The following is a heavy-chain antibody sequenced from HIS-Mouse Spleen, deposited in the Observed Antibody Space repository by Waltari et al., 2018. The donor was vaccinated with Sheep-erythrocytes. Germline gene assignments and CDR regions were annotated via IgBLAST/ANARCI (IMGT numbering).Heavy chain of an antibody. CDR2: IDYRGST. CDR3: ARDPLTGADY. J-gene: IGHJ4*02. Sequence: QVQLQESGPGLVKPSQTLSLTCTVSGGSINSGGYYWSWIRQHPGKGLEWIGYIDYRGSTYYNPSLKSRVTISVDTSKNQFSLKPSAVTAADTAVYYCARDPLTGADYWGQGTLVTVSS. CDR1: GGSINSGGYY. D-gene: IGHD7-27*01. V-gene: IGHV4-31*03.